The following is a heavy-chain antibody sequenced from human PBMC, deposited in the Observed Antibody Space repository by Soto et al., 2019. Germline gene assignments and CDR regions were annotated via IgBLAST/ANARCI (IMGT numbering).Heavy chain of an antibody. J-gene: IGHJ6*02. CDR2: INAGNGNT. CDR1: GYTFTSYA. Sequence: GXSXKVSCKASGYTFTSYAMHWVRQAPGQRLEWMGWINAGNGNTKYSQKFQGRVTITRDTSASTAYMELSSLRSEDTAVYYCARDPPSSYSSSWYGMDVWGQGTTVTVSS. D-gene: IGHD6-13*01. CDR3: ARDPPSSYSSSWYGMDV. V-gene: IGHV1-3*01.